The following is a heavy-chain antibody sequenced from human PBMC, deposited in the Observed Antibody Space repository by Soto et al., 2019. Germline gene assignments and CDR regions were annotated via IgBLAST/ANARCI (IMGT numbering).Heavy chain of an antibody. V-gene: IGHV3-48*01. Sequence: EVQLVESGGGLVQPGGSLRLSCAASGFTFSSYSMNWVRQAPGKGLEWVSYISSSSSTIYYAHSVKGRFTISRDNAKNSLYLPMNSLRADDRAVYYCERQRERMAQVGWFVPWGQGTLVTVSA. CDR2: ISSSSSTI. CDR3: ERQRERMAQVGWFVP. J-gene: IGHJ5*02. D-gene: IGHD1-1*01. CDR1: GFTFSSYS.